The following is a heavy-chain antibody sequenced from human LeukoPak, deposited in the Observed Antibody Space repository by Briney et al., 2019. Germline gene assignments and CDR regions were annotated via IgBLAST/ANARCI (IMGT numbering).Heavy chain of an antibody. V-gene: IGHV4-34*01. J-gene: IGHJ6*03. CDR1: GGFFSGYY. Sequence: SETLSLTCAVYGGFFSGYYWTWIRQTPEKWLEWIGEMNPSGSNNYNPSLKSRVTISVDTSKNQFSLTLSSVTAADTAVYYCARRRQDVTMIVVVMTAVSYYLDVWGKGTTVTVS. CDR3: ARRRQDVTMIVVVMTAVSYYLDV. D-gene: IGHD3-22*01. CDR2: MNPSGSN.